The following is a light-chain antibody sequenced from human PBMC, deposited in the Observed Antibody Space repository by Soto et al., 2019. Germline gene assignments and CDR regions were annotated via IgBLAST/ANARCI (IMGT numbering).Light chain of an antibody. Sequence: QSVLTQPASVSGSPGQSITISCTGTSSDVGNYNLVSWYQQHPGKAPKLMIYEVSKRPSGVSNRFSGSKSGNTASLTISGLQTEDEADYYCCSYAGSSTYVVGIGTKVTVL. CDR2: EVS. J-gene: IGLJ1*01. V-gene: IGLV2-23*02. CDR1: SSDVGNYNL. CDR3: CSYAGSSTYV.